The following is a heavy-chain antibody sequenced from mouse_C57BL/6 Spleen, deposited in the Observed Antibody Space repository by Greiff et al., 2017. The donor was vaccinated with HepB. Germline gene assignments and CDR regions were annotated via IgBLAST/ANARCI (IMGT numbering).Heavy chain of an antibody. CDR2: SRKKANDYTT. V-gene: IGHV7-1*01. CDR1: GFTFSDFY. D-gene: IGHD2-10*02. J-gene: IGHJ4*01. Sequence: EVKRVESGGGLVQSGRSLRLSCATSGFTFSDFYMEWVRQAPGKGLEWIAASRKKANDYTTDYSASVKGQFIVTRDTSQSILYLQINALRDEDTAIYYGARGYGNYSYAMDYWGQGTSVTVSS. CDR3: ARGYGNYSYAMDY.